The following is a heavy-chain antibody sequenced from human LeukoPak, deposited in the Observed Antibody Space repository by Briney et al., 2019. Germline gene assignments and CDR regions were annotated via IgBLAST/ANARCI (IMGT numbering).Heavy chain of an antibody. D-gene: IGHD3-10*01. Sequence: NSGESLKISCKGSGYSFTSYWIGWVRQMPGKGLEWMGIIYPGDSDTRYSPSFQGQVTISADKSISTAYLQWSSLKASDTAMYYCARQIYGSGSYYPQPLYYYYYYMDVWGKGTTVTVSS. J-gene: IGHJ6*03. CDR2: IYPGDSDT. CDR1: GYSFTSYW. V-gene: IGHV5-51*01. CDR3: ARQIYGSGSYYPQPLYYYYYYMDV.